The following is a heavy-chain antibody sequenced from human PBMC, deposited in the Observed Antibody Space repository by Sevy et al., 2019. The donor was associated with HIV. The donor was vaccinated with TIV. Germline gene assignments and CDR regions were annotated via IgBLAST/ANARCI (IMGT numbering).Heavy chain of an antibody. Sequence: GGSLRLSCAGSGFSITSYWMHWVRQAPGKGLVWVSRMNEDGSGTNHADSVRGRFTISRDIAKNTLYLQMNSVSVDDTAVYYCVKDFGGPTDYWGQGNVVTVSS. CDR3: VKDFGGPTDY. CDR2: MNEDGSGT. D-gene: IGHD3-16*01. CDR1: GFSITSYW. V-gene: IGHV3-74*01. J-gene: IGHJ4*02.